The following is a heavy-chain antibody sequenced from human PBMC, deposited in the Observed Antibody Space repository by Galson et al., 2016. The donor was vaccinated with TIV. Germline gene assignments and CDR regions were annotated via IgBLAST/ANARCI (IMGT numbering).Heavy chain of an antibody. CDR1: GGSMNSGVYY. CDR3: ARGLRGSSPDANNWFDP. V-gene: IGHV4-30-4*08. D-gene: IGHD3-16*01. Sequence: TCSVSGGSMNSGVYYWTWIRQPPGKGLEWIGSIYYSEIIYYNPSLKSRVITSVDTSKNQFSLMVSSVTAADTAVYYCARGLRGSSPDANNWFDPWGQGTLVTVSS. J-gene: IGHJ5*02. CDR2: IYYSEII.